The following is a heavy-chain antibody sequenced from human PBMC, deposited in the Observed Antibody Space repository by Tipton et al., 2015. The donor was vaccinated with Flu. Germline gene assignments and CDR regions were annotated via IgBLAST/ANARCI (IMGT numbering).Heavy chain of an antibody. Sequence: GLVKPSQTLSLTCTVSGGPINSDNYYWNWIRQPAGKGLEWIGRIHTTGSSNYNPSLRSRATMTVDTSKSQFSLKLTSVTAADTAVYYCARSTYHYGSGSSDYWGQGTLVTVSS. CDR1: GGPINSDNYY. V-gene: IGHV4-61*02. CDR3: ARSTYHYGSGSSDY. J-gene: IGHJ4*02. CDR2: IHTTGSS. D-gene: IGHD3-10*01.